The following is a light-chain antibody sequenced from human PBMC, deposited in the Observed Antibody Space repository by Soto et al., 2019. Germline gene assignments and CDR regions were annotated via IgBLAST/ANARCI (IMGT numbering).Light chain of an antibody. CDR2: DAS. J-gene: IGKJ1*01. Sequence: DIVLTQSPDILSLSPGERATLSCRASQNVRTFLAWYQQKPGQAPRLLISDASYRATGIPPRFSGSGSGTDFTLTISSLEPEDFAVYYCQQLETFGQGTKVEIK. CDR3: QQLET. CDR1: QNVRTF. V-gene: IGKV3-11*01.